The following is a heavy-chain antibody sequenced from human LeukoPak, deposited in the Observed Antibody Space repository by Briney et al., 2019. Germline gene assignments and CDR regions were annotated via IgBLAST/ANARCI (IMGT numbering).Heavy chain of an antibody. CDR1: GFIFNEYG. CDR2: VNGNGGRT. V-gene: IGHV3-20*04. J-gene: IGHJ4*02. D-gene: IGHD1-26*01. Sequence: GGSLRLSCAASGFIFNEYGMTWVRQIPGKGLEWVSGVNGNGGRTGYADSVKGRFTITRDNAKNSLYLQMDSLRAEDTALYFCARLFNAGLGAPLDYGGQGTLVTVSS. CDR3: ARLFNAGLGAPLDY.